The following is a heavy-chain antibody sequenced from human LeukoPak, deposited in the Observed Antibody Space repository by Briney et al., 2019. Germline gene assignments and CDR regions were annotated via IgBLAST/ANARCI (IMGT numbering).Heavy chain of an antibody. CDR3: ARDIVVVAYAFDI. D-gene: IGHD2-21*01. CDR1: GGSISSGGYS. Sequence: SETLSLTCAVSGGSISSGGYSWSWIRQPPGKGLEWIGYIYHSGSTYYNPSLKSRVTISVDRSKNQFSLKLSSVTAADTAVYYCARDIVVVAYAFDIWGQGTMVTVSS. J-gene: IGHJ3*02. CDR2: IYHSGST. V-gene: IGHV4-30-2*01.